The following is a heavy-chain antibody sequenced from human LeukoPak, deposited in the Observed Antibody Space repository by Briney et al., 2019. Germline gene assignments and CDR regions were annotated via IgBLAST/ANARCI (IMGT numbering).Heavy chain of an antibody. J-gene: IGHJ3*02. CDR2: ISYDGSNK. CDR1: GFTFSSYG. CDR3: ARWEVGLGATRYNWNSDAFDI. Sequence: PGGSLRLSCAASGFTFSSYGMHWVRQAPGKGLEWVAVISYDGSNKYYADSVKGRFTISRDNSKNTLYLQMNSLRAEDTAVYYCARWEVGLGATRYNWNSDAFDIWGQGTMVTVSS. D-gene: IGHD1-1*01. V-gene: IGHV3-30*03.